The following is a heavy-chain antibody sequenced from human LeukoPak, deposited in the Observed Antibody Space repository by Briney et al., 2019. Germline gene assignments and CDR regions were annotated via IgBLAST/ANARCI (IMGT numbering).Heavy chain of an antibody. CDR1: GFTSSSYA. V-gene: IGHV3-23*01. Sequence: GGSLRLSCAASGFTSSSYAMSWVRQAPGKGLEWVSAISGSGGSTYYADSAKGRFTISRDNSKNTLYLQMNSLRAEDTAVYYCAILPGIAAAGEELDAFDIWGQGTMVTVSS. J-gene: IGHJ3*02. CDR2: ISGSGGST. D-gene: IGHD6-13*01. CDR3: AILPGIAAAGEELDAFDI.